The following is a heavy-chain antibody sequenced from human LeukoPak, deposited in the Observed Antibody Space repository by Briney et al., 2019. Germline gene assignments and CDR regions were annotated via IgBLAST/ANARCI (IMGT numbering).Heavy chain of an antibody. Sequence: GGSLRLSCAASGFTFSTYNMDWVREAPGKGLEWISYISTSSATIYYADSVKGRFTISRDNAKNSLYLQMNSLRDEDTAVYYCARPILGYCSGGSCYGMDVWGQGTTVTVSS. J-gene: IGHJ6*02. CDR1: GFTFSTYN. V-gene: IGHV3-48*02. CDR3: ARPILGYCSGGSCYGMDV. D-gene: IGHD2-15*01. CDR2: ISTSSATI.